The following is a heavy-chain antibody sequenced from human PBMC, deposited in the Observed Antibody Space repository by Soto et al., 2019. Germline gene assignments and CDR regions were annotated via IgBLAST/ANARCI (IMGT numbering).Heavy chain of an antibody. Sequence: QVQLVESGGGVVQPGRSLRLSCAASGFTFSSYGMHWVRQAPGKGLEWVAVISYDGSNKYYADSVKGRFTISRDNSKNPLYLQMNSLRAEDTAVYYCAKVLIAVAGQDAFDIWGQGTMVTVSS. CDR3: AKVLIAVAGQDAFDI. J-gene: IGHJ3*02. D-gene: IGHD6-19*01. V-gene: IGHV3-30*18. CDR2: ISYDGSNK. CDR1: GFTFSSYG.